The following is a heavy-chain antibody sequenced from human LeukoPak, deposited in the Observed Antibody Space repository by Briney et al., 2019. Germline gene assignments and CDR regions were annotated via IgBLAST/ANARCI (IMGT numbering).Heavy chain of an antibody. CDR1: GGSISSGGYY. V-gene: IGHV4-31*03. Sequence: PSETLSLTCTVSGGSISSGGYYWSWIRQHPGKGLEWIGYIYYSGSTYYNPSLKSRVTISVDTSKNQFSLKLSSVTAADTAVYYCARGPRAVRGVIGRPTGYFDYWGQGTLVTVSS. D-gene: IGHD3-10*01. J-gene: IGHJ4*02. CDR2: IYYSGST. CDR3: ARGPRAVRGVIGRPTGYFDY.